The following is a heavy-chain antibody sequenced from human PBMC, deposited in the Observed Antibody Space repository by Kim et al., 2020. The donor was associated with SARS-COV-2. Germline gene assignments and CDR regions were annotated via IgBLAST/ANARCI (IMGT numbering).Heavy chain of an antibody. Sequence: SETLSLTCAVYGGSFSGYYWSWIRQPPGKGLEWIGEINHSGSTNYNPSLKSRVTISVDTSKNQFSLKLSSVTAADTAVYYCARGRYYDSSGYIWGWDYFDYWGQGTLVTVSS. CDR2: INHSGST. V-gene: IGHV4-34*01. CDR3: ARGRYYDSSGYIWGWDYFDY. CDR1: GGSFSGYY. J-gene: IGHJ4*02. D-gene: IGHD3-22*01.